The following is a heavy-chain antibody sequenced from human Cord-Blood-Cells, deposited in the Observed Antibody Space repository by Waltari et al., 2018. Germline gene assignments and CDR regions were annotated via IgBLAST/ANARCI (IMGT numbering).Heavy chain of an antibody. V-gene: IGHV1-69*01. CDR3: ARDITMVRGVIGAFDI. CDR1: AGTFSSHA. CDR2: IIPIFGTA. J-gene: IGHJ3*02. D-gene: IGHD3-10*01. Sequence: QVQLVQSGAEVKKPGYSVNVSCKASAGTFSSHAISGVRQAPRQGLEWMGGIIPIFGTANYAQKFQGRVTITADESTSTAYMELSSLRSEDTAVYYCARDITMVRGVIGAFDIWGQGTMVTVSS.